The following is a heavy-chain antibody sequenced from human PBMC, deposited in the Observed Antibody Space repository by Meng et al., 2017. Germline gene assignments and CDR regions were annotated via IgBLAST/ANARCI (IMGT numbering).Heavy chain of an antibody. V-gene: IGHV6-1*01. CDR1: GASVSSNSAA. Sequence: QSCPGLLQPSHTPQLICPIAGASVSSNSAAWNWIRQPPSRGLEWLGRAYYRSKWYHDYAESVKSRISIDPDTSKTQFSLQLRSVTPEDSAVYYCARGSYSFDSWGQRTLVTVSS. J-gene: IGHJ4*02. CDR2: AYYRSKWYH. CDR3: ARGSYSFDS. D-gene: IGHD1-26*01.